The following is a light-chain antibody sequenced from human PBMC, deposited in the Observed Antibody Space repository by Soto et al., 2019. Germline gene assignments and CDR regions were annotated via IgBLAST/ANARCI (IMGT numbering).Light chain of an antibody. CDR3: NSYTPSNTRKIF. Sequence: QSVLTQPASVSGSPGQSITISCTGTSSDVGGYNYVSWYQQHPGKAPKFMIYDVSNRPSGVSTRFSGSKSGNTASLTISGLQAEDEADYYCNSYTPSNTRKIFFGTGTKVTV. J-gene: IGLJ1*01. CDR1: SSDVGGYNY. V-gene: IGLV2-14*01. CDR2: DVS.